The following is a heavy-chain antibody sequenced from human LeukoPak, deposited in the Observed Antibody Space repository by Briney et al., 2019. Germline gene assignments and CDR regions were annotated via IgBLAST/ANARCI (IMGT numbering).Heavy chain of an antibody. J-gene: IGHJ4*02. CDR3: ARGPGGHY. Sequence: SETLSLTCTVSGGSISSGSYYWSWIRQPAGKGLEWIGRIYTSGSTNYNPSTTSRVTISVDTPTNPFSLKLSSVTAAATAVYYCARGPGGHYWGQGTLVTVSS. V-gene: IGHV4-61*02. D-gene: IGHD3-10*01. CDR1: GGSISSGSYY. CDR2: IYTSGST.